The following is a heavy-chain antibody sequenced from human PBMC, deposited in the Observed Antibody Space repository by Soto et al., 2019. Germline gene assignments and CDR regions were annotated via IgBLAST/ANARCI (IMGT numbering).Heavy chain of an antibody. V-gene: IGHV3-23*04. D-gene: IGHD2-21*02. J-gene: IGHJ4*02. CDR2: ITITGDTT. CDR1: GFIFTTSD. Sequence: EVQLVESEGGLVQPGGSLRLSCEASGFIFTTSDMSWVRQAPGKGLEWISSITITGDTTHYADSVKGRFTIPRDNSRNTVYLPMNPLRFPHTALYYCAKGGGGDHGYWGQGTLVAVSS. CDR3: AKGGGGDHGY.